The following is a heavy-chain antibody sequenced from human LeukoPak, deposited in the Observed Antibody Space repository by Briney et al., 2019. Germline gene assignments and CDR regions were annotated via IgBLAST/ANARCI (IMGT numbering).Heavy chain of an antibody. CDR3: ARDRSVIVATTGGIDY. CDR1: GFTFSSYT. CDR2: ISSGGTFV. V-gene: IGHV3-21*01. D-gene: IGHD5-12*01. Sequence: GGSLRLSCTGSGFTFSSYTLHWVRQAPGKELEWVSSISSGGTFVFYADSVTGRFTISRDNAGKFLYLQMNSLRAEDTAVYYCARDRSVIVATTGGIDYWGQGTLVTVSS. J-gene: IGHJ4*02.